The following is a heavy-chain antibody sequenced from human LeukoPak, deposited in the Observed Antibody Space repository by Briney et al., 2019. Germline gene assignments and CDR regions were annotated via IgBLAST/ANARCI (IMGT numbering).Heavy chain of an antibody. Sequence: SVKVSCKASGGTFSSYAISWVRQAPGQGLEWMGGIIPIFGTANYAQKFQGRVTITADESTSTAYMELSSLRSEDTAVYYCARGAVTMVRGAVYYYYYMDVWGKGTTVTVSS. CDR1: GGTFSSYA. CDR3: ARGAVTMVRGAVYYYYYMDV. CDR2: IIPIFGTA. V-gene: IGHV1-69*13. J-gene: IGHJ6*03. D-gene: IGHD3-10*01.